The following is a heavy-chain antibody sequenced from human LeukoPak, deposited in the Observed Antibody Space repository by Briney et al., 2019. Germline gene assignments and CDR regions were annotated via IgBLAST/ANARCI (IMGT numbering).Heavy chain of an antibody. V-gene: IGHV3-7*01. CDR3: ARAGSHWHYVY. D-gene: IGHD3-10*01. CDR1: GFTFSGFS. CDR2: IKQDGSER. Sequence: GGSLRLSCAASGFTFSGFSMSWVRQSPTKGLEWVANIKQDGSERYYVDSVKGRFTISRDNAKNSLSLQMNNLRVEDTAVYYCARAGSHWHYVYWGQGTVVTVS. J-gene: IGHJ4*02.